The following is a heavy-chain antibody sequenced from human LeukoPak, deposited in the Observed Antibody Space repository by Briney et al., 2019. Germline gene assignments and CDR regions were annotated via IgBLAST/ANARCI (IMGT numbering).Heavy chain of an antibody. CDR2: IYSGGST. CDR3: ARQNWGPAGTHFDY. V-gene: IGHV3-53*01. D-gene: IGHD7-27*01. J-gene: IGHJ4*02. Sequence: PGGSLRLSCAASGFTVSSNYMSWVRQAPGKGLEWVSVIYSGGSTYYADSVKGRFTISRDNSKNTLYLQMNSLRAEDTAVYYCARQNWGPAGTHFDYWGQGTLVTVSS. CDR1: GFTVSSNY.